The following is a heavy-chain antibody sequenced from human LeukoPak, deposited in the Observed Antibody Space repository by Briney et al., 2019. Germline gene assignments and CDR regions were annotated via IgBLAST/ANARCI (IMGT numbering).Heavy chain of an antibody. V-gene: IGHV4-39*01. CDR1: GGSISSSSYY. CDR2: IYYSGST. D-gene: IGHD2-21*02. Sequence: SETLSPTCTVSGGSISSSSYYWGWIRQPPGKGLEWIGSIYYSGSTYYNPSLKSRVTISVDTSKNQFSLKLSSVTAADTAVYYCASPSMTAPYYFDYWGQGTLVTVSS. J-gene: IGHJ4*02. CDR3: ASPSMTAPYYFDY.